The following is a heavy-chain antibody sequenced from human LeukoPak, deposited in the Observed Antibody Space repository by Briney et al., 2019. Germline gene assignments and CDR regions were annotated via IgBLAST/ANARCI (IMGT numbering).Heavy chain of an antibody. CDR2: IRQDGSEK. CDR3: VRGCGRASCPYFFDS. J-gene: IGHJ4*02. D-gene: IGHD2-2*01. CDR1: GFTFSTYW. Sequence: GGSLTLSCAASGFTFSTYWMSWVRQAPGKGLEWVATIRQDGSEKHYVDSVKGRFTISRDNAKNSLFLQMNSLTVEDTAVYYCVRGCGRASCPYFFDSWGQGTLVTVSS. V-gene: IGHV3-7*01.